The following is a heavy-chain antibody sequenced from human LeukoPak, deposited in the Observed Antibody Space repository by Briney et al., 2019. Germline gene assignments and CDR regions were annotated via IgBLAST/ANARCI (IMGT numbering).Heavy chain of an antibody. CDR1: GYTFTSYA. V-gene: IGHV1-3*03. CDR3: AREGRYCSGGSRYWHYYYYMDV. D-gene: IGHD2-15*01. J-gene: IGHJ6*03. CDR2: INAGNGNT. Sequence: ASVKVSCKASGYTFTSYAMHWVRQAPGQRLEWMGWINAGNGNTKYSQEFQGRVTITRDTSASTAYMELSSLRSEDMAVYYCAREGRYCSGGSRYWHYYYYMDVWGKGTTVTVSS.